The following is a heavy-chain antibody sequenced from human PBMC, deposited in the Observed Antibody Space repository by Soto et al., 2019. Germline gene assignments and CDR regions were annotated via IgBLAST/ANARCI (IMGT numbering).Heavy chain of an antibody. Sequence: GGSLRLSCAAFGFTFSGSAMHWVRQASGKGLEWVGRIRSKANSYATAYAASVKGRFTISRDDSKNTAYLQMNSLKTEDTAVYYCTRQVLGGIAAAGLYYYYYGMDVWGQGTTVTVSS. D-gene: IGHD6-13*01. J-gene: IGHJ6*02. CDR3: TRQVLGGIAAAGLYYYYYGMDV. CDR2: IRSKANSYAT. CDR1: GFTFSGSA. V-gene: IGHV3-73*01.